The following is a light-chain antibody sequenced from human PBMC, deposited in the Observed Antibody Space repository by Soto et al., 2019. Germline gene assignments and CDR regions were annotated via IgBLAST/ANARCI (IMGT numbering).Light chain of an antibody. CDR2: GAS. J-gene: IGKJ5*01. V-gene: IGKV3-15*01. Sequence: EIVLTQSPATLSVSPGERATLSCRASQNVNSNLAWYQQKPGQAPRLLIYGASTRATGVPARFSGSGSGTEFTLTINSLQSEDFADYYCQQYNNWPPVTFGQGTRLELK. CDR1: QNVNSN. CDR3: QQYNNWPPVT.